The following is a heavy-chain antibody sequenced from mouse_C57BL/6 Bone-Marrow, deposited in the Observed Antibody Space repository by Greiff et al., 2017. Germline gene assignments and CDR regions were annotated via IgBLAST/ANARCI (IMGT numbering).Heavy chain of an antibody. CDR2: IDPENGDT. Sequence: VQLQQSGAELVRPGASVKLSCTASGFNIKDDYMHWVKQRPEQGLEWIGWIDPENGDTEYASKFQGKAPITADPSSNTAYLQLSSLTSEDTAVYYCTTEGEGEFAYWGQGTLVTVSA. CDR3: TTEGEGEFAY. CDR1: GFNIKDDY. V-gene: IGHV14-4*01. J-gene: IGHJ3*01.